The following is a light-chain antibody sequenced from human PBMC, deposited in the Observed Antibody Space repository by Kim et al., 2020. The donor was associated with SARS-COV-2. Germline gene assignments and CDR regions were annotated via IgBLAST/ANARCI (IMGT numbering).Light chain of an antibody. CDR2: QDS. Sequence: SYELTQPPSVSVSPGQTASITCSGDKLVDKYACWYQQKPGQSPVLVIYQDSKRPSGIPERFSGSNSGNTATLTRSGTQAMDEADYYCQAWDSSTNYVFGTGTKVTVL. V-gene: IGLV3-1*01. CDR3: QAWDSSTNYV. CDR1: KLVDKY. J-gene: IGLJ1*01.